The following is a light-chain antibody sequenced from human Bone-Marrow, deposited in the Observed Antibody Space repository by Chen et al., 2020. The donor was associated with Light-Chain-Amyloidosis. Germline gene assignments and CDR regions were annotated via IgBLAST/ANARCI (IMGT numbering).Light chain of an antibody. CDR3: QVWDRSSDRPV. Sequence: SYVLTQPSSVSVAPGQTATIACGGNNIGSTSVHWYQQTPGQAPLLVVYDDSDRPSGIPERVSGANCGKTATLTLSRVEAGDEADYYCQVWDRSSDRPVFGGGTKLTVL. V-gene: IGLV3-21*02. CDR2: DDS. CDR1: NIGSTS. J-gene: IGLJ3*02.